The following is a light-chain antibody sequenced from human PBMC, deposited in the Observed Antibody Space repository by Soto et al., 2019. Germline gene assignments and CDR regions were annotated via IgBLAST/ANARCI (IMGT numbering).Light chain of an antibody. CDR2: AAS. CDR3: LQTTSFPWT. V-gene: IGKV1-12*01. CDR1: QDVSTW. J-gene: IGKJ1*01. Sequence: TQKTLSPSYVSAFVGDSITINCRASQDVSTWLAWFQQKPGKAPKLLIYAASSLQSGVPSRFSGSGSGTVFTLTICSLQREDCAIYWCLQTTSFPWTFGQGTKVDIK.